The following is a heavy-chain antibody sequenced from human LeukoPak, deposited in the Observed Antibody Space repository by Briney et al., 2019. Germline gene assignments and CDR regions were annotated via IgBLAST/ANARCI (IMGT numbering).Heavy chain of an antibody. CDR1: GGSISSSSYY. V-gene: IGHV4-39*01. CDR2: IYYSGST. CDR3: ARQTTFGDWYFGL. Sequence: PSETLSLTCTVSGGSISSSSYYWGWIRQPPGKGLEWIGSIYYSGSTYYNPSLKSPVTISVDTSKNQFSLKLTSVTAADTAVYYCARQTTFGDWYFGLWGRGTLVTVSS. J-gene: IGHJ2*01. D-gene: IGHD3-10*01.